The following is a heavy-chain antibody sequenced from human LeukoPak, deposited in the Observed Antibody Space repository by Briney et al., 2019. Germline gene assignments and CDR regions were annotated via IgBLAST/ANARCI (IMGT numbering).Heavy chain of an antibody. Sequence: GGSLRLSCAASGFTFSSYSMNWVRQAPGKGLEWVSSISSSSSYIYYADSVKGRFTISRDNAKNSLYLQMNSLRAEDTAVYYRARGRERQQLVPGGNYWGQGTLVTVSS. D-gene: IGHD6-13*01. J-gene: IGHJ4*02. CDR1: GFTFSSYS. CDR3: ARGRERQQLVPGGNY. CDR2: ISSSSSYI. V-gene: IGHV3-21*01.